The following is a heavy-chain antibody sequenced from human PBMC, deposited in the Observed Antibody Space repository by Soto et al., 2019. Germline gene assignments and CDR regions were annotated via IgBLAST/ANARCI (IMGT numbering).Heavy chain of an antibody. J-gene: IGHJ6*02. CDR3: ARQGFGPLHGLVDV. CDR2: VHHSWSS. Sequence: QVQLQESGSGLVKPSETMSLSCTVSGGSISSYYWSWFRQSPGKRMEWIGYVHHSWSSSYNPSLRSLVAISLDPSKSQYSLKVTSVTATGPAVYYCARQGFGPLHGLVDVWGQGTTVTVSS. V-gene: IGHV4-59*08. D-gene: IGHD3-10*01. CDR1: GGSISSYY.